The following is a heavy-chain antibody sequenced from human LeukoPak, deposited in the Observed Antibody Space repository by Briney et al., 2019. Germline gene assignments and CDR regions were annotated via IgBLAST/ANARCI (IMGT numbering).Heavy chain of an antibody. CDR1: GYTFPSYD. CDR3: ARGHGVWYYFDSSGSLSDY. CDR2: MNPNSGNT. D-gene: IGHD3-22*01. Sequence: ASVKASCKASGYTFPSYDINWVRQATGQGLEWMGWMNPNSGNTGYAQKFQGRVTMTRNTSVSTAYMELSSLRSEDTAVYYCARGHGVWYYFDSSGSLSDYWGQGTLVTVSS. J-gene: IGHJ4*02. V-gene: IGHV1-8*01.